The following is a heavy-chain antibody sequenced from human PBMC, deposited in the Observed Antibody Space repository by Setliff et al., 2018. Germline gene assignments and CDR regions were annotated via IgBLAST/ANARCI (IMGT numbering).Heavy chain of an antibody. CDR1: GYTFTDYY. Sequence: ASVKVSCKTSGYTFTDYYIHWVRQAPGEGLEWMGWLNPKNNDTSYAQKFLSGVTMTRDTSISAAYMELITLRSDDTALYYCARDPLPKHYDVVTGYYSAPNYYYMDVWGKGTTVTVS. CDR3: ARDPLPKHYDVVTGYYSAPNYYYMDV. V-gene: IGHV1-2*02. CDR2: LNPKNNDT. J-gene: IGHJ6*03. D-gene: IGHD3-9*01.